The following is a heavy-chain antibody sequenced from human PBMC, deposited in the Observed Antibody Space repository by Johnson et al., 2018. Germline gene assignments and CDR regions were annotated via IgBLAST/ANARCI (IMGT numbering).Heavy chain of an antibody. J-gene: IGHJ6*04. V-gene: IGHV1-69*12. Sequence: QVQLVQAGAEVKKPGSSVEVSCKASGGTFSNYAISWVRQAPGQGLEWMGGIIPIFGTANYAQKFQDRVTITADESTSTAYMELSSLRSEDTAVFYCARGMYSSSWYYYYAMDVWGKGTTVTVSS. CDR1: GGTFSNYA. D-gene: IGHD6-13*01. CDR3: ARGMYSSSWYYYYAMDV. CDR2: IIPIFGTA.